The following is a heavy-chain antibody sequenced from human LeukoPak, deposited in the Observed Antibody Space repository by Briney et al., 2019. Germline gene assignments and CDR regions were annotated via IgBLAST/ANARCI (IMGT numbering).Heavy chain of an antibody. CDR2: ISTYNGNT. J-gene: IGHJ4*02. V-gene: IGHV1-18*01. Sequence: GASVKVSCKASGYTFTTHGISWVRQDPGQGLEWMGWISTYNGNTNYAQRLQGRVTMTTDTSTSTAYMELRSLRSDDTAVYYCASLYSGSYGKGGDYWGQGTLVTVSS. D-gene: IGHD1-26*01. CDR1: GYTFTTHG. CDR3: ASLYSGSYGKGGDY.